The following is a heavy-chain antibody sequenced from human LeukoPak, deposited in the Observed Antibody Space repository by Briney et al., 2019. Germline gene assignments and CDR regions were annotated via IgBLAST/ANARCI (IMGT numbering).Heavy chain of an antibody. V-gene: IGHV4-59*08. CDR1: GGSISSYY. D-gene: IGHD2-2*01. CDR2: IYYSGST. Sequence: SETLSLTCTDSGGSISSYYWSWIRQPPGKGLEWIGYIYYSGSTNYNPSLKSRVTISVDTSKNQFSLKLSSVTAADTAVYYCARVVRGSSTSPDPFDPWGQGALVTVSS. J-gene: IGHJ5*02. CDR3: ARVVRGSSTSPDPFDP.